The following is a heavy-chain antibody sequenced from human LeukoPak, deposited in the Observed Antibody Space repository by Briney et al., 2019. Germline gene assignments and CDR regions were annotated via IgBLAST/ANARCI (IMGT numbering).Heavy chain of an antibody. CDR2: MNPNSGNT. D-gene: IGHD5-24*01. CDR1: GYTFTSYD. V-gene: IGHV1-8*01. Sequence: GASVKVSCKASGYTFTSYDINWVRQATGQGLEWMGWMNPNSGNTGYAQKFQGRVTMTRNTSIGTAYMELSSLRSEDTAVYYCARGFKDKLMATIGSDFDYWGQGTLVTVSS. J-gene: IGHJ4*02. CDR3: ARGFKDKLMATIGSDFDY.